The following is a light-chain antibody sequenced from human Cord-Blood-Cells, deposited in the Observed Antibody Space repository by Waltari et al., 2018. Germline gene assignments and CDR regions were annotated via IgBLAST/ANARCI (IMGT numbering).Light chain of an antibody. V-gene: IGLV3-25*03. CDR3: QSADSSGTYVV. J-gene: IGLJ2*01. CDR1: ALPKQY. Sequence: SYELTQPPSVSVSPGQTARITCSGDALPKQYAYWYQQKPGQAPVLGIDKDSGGPSGVPERFSGASSGTTVTLTISGVQAEDEADYYCQSADSSGTYVVFGGGTKLTVL. CDR2: KDS.